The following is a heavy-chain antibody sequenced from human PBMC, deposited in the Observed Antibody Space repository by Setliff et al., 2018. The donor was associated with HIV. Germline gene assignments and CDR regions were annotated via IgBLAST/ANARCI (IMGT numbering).Heavy chain of an antibody. CDR3: ARGSCSGCYLSDY. V-gene: IGHV1-18*01. CDR1: GGTFSNYG. D-gene: IGHD6-19*01. CDR2: INTHSGYT. Sequence: ASVKVSCKASGGTFSNYGISWVRQAPGQGLEWMGWINTHSGYTNYAQNVQGRVTITRDTSANTAYMELSSLRSEDTAVYYCARGSCSGCYLSDYWGLGTLVTVSS. J-gene: IGHJ4*02.